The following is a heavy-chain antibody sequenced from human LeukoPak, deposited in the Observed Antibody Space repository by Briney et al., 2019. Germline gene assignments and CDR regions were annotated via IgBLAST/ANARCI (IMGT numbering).Heavy chain of an antibody. CDR3: AKAHNWNYPSYFDY. D-gene: IGHD1-7*01. CDR2: ISGSGGST. J-gene: IGHJ4*02. CDR1: GGSFSGYY. Sequence: ETLSLTCAVYGGSFSGYYWSWVRQAPGKGLEWVSAISGSGGSTYYADSVKGRFTISRDNSKNTLYLQMNSLRAEDTAVYYCAKAHNWNYPSYFDYWGQGTLVTVSS. V-gene: IGHV3-23*01.